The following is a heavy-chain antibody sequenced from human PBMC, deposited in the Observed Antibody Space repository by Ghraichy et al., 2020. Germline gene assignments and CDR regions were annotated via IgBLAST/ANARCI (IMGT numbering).Heavy chain of an antibody. D-gene: IGHD3-10*01. CDR3: ARGSRGSGMDV. J-gene: IGHJ6*02. Sequence: TCAASGFTLSDYYISWIRQAPGKGLEWVSYISASGNTIYYADSMRGRFTVSRDNAKDSLYLQLNNLRAEDTAVYYCARGSRGSGMDVWGRGTTVTVSS. V-gene: IGHV3-11*01. CDR2: ISASGNTI. CDR1: GFTLSDYY.